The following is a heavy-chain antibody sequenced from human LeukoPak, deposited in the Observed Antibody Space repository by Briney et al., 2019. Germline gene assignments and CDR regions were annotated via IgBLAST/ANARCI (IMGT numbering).Heavy chain of an antibody. CDR2: IYYSGST. D-gene: IGHD6-19*01. CDR1: GGSSSSSSYD. Sequence: SETLSLTCTVSGGSSSSSSYDWGWIRQPPGKGLEWIGSIYYSGSTYYNPSLKSRVTISVDTSKNQFSLKLSSVTDADTAVYYCARHKISVAGTRDFDYWGQGTLVTVSS. V-gene: IGHV4-39*01. CDR3: ARHKISVAGTRDFDY. J-gene: IGHJ4*02.